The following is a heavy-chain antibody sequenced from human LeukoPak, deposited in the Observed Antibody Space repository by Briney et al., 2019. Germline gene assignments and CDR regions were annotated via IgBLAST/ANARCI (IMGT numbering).Heavy chain of an antibody. J-gene: IGHJ3*02. CDR1: GYSFTSYW. V-gene: IGHV5-51*01. Sequence: GESLKISCKGSGYSFTSYWIGWVRQMPGKGLEWMGIIYPGDSDTRHSPSFQGQVTISADKSISTAYLQWSSLKASDTAMYYCARPHDYGDYASAFDIWGQGTMVTVSS. CDR2: IYPGDSDT. CDR3: ARPHDYGDYASAFDI. D-gene: IGHD4-17*01.